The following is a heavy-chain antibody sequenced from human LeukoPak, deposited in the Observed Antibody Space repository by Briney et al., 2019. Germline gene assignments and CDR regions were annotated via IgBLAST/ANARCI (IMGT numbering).Heavy chain of an antibody. CDR2: ISWNSGSI. V-gene: IGHV3-9*01. Sequence: PGGSLRLSCAGSGFIFNNYAMHWVRQPPGKGLEWVSGISWNSGSIDYADSVKGRFTISRDNAKNSLYLQMNSLRVEDTACYYCAKDNRRHYTSGPNPDSLHWGQGALVTVSS. CDR1: GFIFNNYA. D-gene: IGHD6-19*01. J-gene: IGHJ4*02. CDR3: AKDNRRHYTSGPNPDSLH.